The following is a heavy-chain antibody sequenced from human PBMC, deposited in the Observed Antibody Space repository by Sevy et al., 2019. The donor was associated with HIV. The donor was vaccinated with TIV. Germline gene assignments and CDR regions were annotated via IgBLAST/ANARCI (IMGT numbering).Heavy chain of an antibody. CDR2: ISSSSGTR. CDR1: TFTFSSYS. V-gene: IGHV3-48*02. CDR3: ASRGYCGGGSCYSGPNDY. Sequence: GGSLRLSCEASTFTFSSYSMHWVRQAPGKGLEWVSYISSSSGTRYYADSVKGRFTISRDNAKNSLFLQMNSLRDEDTAVYYCASRGYCGGGSCYSGPNDYWGQGTLVTVSS. D-gene: IGHD2-15*01. J-gene: IGHJ4*02.